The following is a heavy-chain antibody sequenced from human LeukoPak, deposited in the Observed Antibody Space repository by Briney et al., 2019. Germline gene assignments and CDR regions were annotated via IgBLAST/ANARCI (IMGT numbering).Heavy chain of an antibody. CDR2: INPNSGGT. CDR3: ARAKYGVFCGGGDCYPFDY. CDR1: GYTFTGYY. D-gene: IGHD2-21*02. V-gene: IGHV1-2*02. Sequence: GASVKVSCKASGYTFTGYYMHWVRQAPGQGLEWMGWINPNSGGTNYAQKFQGRVTMTRDTSISTAYMELSRLRSDDTAVYYCARAKYGVFCGGGDCYPFDYWGQGALVTASS. J-gene: IGHJ4*02.